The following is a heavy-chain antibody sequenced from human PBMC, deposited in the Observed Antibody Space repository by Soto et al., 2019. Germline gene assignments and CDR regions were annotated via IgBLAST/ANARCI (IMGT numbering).Heavy chain of an antibody. V-gene: IGHV1-58*01. D-gene: IGHD2-21*01. CDR2: IVVGSGNT. J-gene: IGHJ4*02. CDR1: GFTFTSSA. Sequence: SVKVSCKASGFTFTSSAVQWVRQARGQRLEWIGWIVVGSGNTNYAQKFQERVTITRDMSTSTAYMELSSVTAADTAVYYCARRNPRVSDFDYWGQGTLVTVSS. CDR3: ARRNPRVSDFDY.